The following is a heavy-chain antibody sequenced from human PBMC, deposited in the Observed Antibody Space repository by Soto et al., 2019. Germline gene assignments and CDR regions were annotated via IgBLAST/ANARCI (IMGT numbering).Heavy chain of an antibody. V-gene: IGHV1-18*01. D-gene: IGHD2-15*01. CDR1: GYTFTSYG. Sequence: QVQLVPSGAEVKKPGASVKVSCKASGYTFTSYGIPWVRQAPGQGLEWMGWSRAYNGNTNYAQKHQGRVTMTPDTATSTAYMELRSLRSHDTAVYYCARSRRPRWYFDYWGQGTLVTVSS. CDR3: ARSRRPRWYFDY. J-gene: IGHJ4*02. CDR2: SRAYNGNT.